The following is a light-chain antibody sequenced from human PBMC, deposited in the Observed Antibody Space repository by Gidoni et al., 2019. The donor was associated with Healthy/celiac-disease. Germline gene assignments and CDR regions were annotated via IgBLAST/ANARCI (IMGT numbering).Light chain of an antibody. CDR3: QQSYSTPPT. V-gene: IGKV1-39*01. CDR1: QSISSY. CDR2: AAS. Sequence: DIQMTQSPSSLSASVGDSITITCRASQSISSYLNWYQPKPGKAPKLLIYAASSLQSGVPSRFSGSGSGTDFTLTISSLQPEDFATYYCQQSYSTPPTFGGGTKVEIK. J-gene: IGKJ4*01.